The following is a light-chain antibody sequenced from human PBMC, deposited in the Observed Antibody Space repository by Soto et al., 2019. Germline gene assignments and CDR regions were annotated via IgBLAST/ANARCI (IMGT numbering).Light chain of an antibody. J-gene: IGKJ4*01. CDR1: QGIDNY. CDR2: AAS. Sequence: DIQMTQSPSAMSASVGDRVTITCRASQGIDNYLAWFQQKPGKVPQRLIYAASTLQSGVPSRFSGSGSGTEFTLTISSLQPKDFATYYCLQHRSYPLTFGGGTKVDIK. CDR3: LQHRSYPLT. V-gene: IGKV1-17*03.